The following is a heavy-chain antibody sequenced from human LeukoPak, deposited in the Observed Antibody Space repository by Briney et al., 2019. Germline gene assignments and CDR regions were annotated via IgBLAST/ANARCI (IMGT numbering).Heavy chain of an antibody. CDR3: AKDFYDILTGSFDY. D-gene: IGHD3-9*01. Sequence: PGGSLRLSCAASGFTFSSYGMHWVRQAPGKGLEWVAVISYDGSNKYYADSVKGRFTIPRDNSKNTLYLQMNSLRAEDTAVYYCAKDFYDILTGSFDYWGQGTLVTVSS. CDR1: GFTFSSYG. J-gene: IGHJ4*02. V-gene: IGHV3-30*18. CDR2: ISYDGSNK.